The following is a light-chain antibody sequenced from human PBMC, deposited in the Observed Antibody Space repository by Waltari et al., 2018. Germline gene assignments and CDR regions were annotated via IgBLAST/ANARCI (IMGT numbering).Light chain of an antibody. J-gene: IGKJ1*01. Sequence: EIVLTQSPGTLSLSPGERATLSCRASQSVSSSYLSWYQQKPGQAPRLLIYGASNRATGIPDRFSGSESGTDFTLTISRLETEDFAVYYCQQYGSSPMTFGQGTKVEIK. CDR1: QSVSSSY. CDR2: GAS. V-gene: IGKV3-20*01. CDR3: QQYGSSPMT.